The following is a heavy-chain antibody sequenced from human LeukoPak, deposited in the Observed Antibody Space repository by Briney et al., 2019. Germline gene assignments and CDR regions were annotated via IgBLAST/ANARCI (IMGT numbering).Heavy chain of an antibody. CDR1: GFPFSSYW. Sequence: GGSLRLSCVASGFPFSSYWMTWVRQAPGKGVEWVANIKQDGSKKSYVDSVKGRFTISRDNAKNSLYLQMSSLRAEDTAIYYCTRVGYIDEGIDYWGQGTLVTVSS. V-gene: IGHV3-7*04. D-gene: IGHD5-24*01. CDR3: TRVGYIDEGIDY. J-gene: IGHJ4*02. CDR2: IKQDGSKK.